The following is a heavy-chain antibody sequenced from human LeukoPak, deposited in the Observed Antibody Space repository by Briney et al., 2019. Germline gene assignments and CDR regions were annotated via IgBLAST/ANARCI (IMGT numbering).Heavy chain of an antibody. J-gene: IGHJ4*02. D-gene: IGHD5-12*01. CDR1: GVSISGYY. V-gene: IGHV4-4*07. CDR3: ARTGGYDYHIDH. CDR2: IYISGTT. Sequence: SETLSLTCSVSGVSISGYYWSWVRQTAGKGLEWIGRIYISGTTNYNPSLNSRVTMSIDTSKNQFSLKLTSVTAADTGVYYCARTGGYDYHIDHWGQGTQVTVSS.